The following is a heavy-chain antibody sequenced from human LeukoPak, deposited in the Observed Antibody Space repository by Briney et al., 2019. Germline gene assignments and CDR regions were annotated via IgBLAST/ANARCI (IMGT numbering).Heavy chain of an antibody. J-gene: IGHJ5*02. V-gene: IGHV1-18*01. D-gene: IGHD2-2*01. CDR3: ARETPAYCSGTACYGDYNSFDP. CDR2: INALNGDT. Sequence: ASVKVSCKASGHTFSDYGISWVRQAPGQGLEWMGWINALNGDTNYARKFQDRLTLTTDTSTSTAYMELWSLISDDTAVYYCARETPAYCSGTACYGDYNSFDPWGQGTLVTVSS. CDR1: GHTFSDYG.